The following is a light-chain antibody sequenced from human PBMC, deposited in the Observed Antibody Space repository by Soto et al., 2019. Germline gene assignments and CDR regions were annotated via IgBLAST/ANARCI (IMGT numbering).Light chain of an antibody. Sequence: QAVVTQSPSASASLGASVKLTCTLSSGQSNYAIAWHQQQSEKGPRYLMKLNSDGSHSKGDGIPDRFSGSSSGAERYLTISSLQSEDEADYYCQTWGSGIVVFGGETKLTVL. CDR1: SGQSNYA. V-gene: IGLV4-69*01. CDR3: QTWGSGIVV. CDR2: LNSDGSH. J-gene: IGLJ2*01.